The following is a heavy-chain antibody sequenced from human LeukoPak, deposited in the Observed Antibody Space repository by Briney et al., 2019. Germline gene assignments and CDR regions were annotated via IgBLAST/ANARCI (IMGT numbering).Heavy chain of an antibody. CDR1: GDSISSSSYC. Sequence: SETLSLTCTVSGDSISSSSYCWDWIRQPTGKGLEWIGNIYNSANTHYNPSLKTRITMSVDTSKNQFSLKLNSVTAADTGIYYCARHSRSAYTGYENAFDIWGQGRMVTVSS. D-gene: IGHD5-12*01. V-gene: IGHV4-39*01. CDR3: ARHSRSAYTGYENAFDI. J-gene: IGHJ3*02. CDR2: IYNSANT.